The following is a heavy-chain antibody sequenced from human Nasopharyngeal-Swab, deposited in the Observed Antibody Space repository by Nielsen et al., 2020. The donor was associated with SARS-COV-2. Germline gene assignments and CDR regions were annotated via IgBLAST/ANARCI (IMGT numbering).Heavy chain of an antibody. CDR3: ARGGSSLGANLEDP. V-gene: IGHV1-8*01. CDR1: EYTFINHD. J-gene: IGHJ5*02. Sequence: ASVKVSCKASEYTFINHDINWVRQSTGQGLEWMGWMTPNSGNTGYAQKFQGRVTMTRNTSTRTAYLELRSLRSEDTAVYYCARGGSSLGANLEDPWGQGTLVIVSS. D-gene: IGHD3-10*01. CDR2: MTPNSGNT.